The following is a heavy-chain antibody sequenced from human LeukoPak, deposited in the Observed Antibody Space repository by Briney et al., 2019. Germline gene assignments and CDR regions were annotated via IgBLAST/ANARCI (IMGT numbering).Heavy chain of an antibody. CDR2: ISGTGSRI. CDR1: GFTFTSYD. V-gene: IGHV3-23*01. J-gene: IGHJ6*03. D-gene: IGHD3-10*01. CDR3: TRAPVISGRYGSGTYYLDV. Sequence: PGGSLRLSCAASGFTFTSYDMIWIRQAPGKGLEWVSFISGTGSRIQYGDSVKGRFTISRDNAKDTLSLQMNSLRPEDSAIYYCTRAPVISGRYGSGTYYLDVWGEGTPVTVSS.